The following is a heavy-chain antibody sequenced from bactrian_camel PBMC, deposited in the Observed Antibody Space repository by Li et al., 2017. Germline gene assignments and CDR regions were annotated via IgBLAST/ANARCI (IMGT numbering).Heavy chain of an antibody. CDR1: GFPYGTYC. D-gene: IGHD4*01. J-gene: IGHJ4*01. Sequence: HVQLVESGGGSVQAGGSLKLSCAASGFPYGTYCMAWFRQAPGKEREPVAAIDGDGKPTYADSVKGRFTVSRDNANNTVNLMMNSLKPEDTATYYCATRGDFFCGPTIAHTGTMEYWGQGTQVTVS. CDR2: IDGDGKP. V-gene: IGHV3S53*01. CDR3: ATRGDFFCGPTIAHTGTMEY.